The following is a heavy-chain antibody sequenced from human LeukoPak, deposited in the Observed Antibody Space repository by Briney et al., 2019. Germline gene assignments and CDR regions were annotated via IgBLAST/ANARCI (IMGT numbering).Heavy chain of an antibody. CDR3: ARETAPTYCSSTSCAEYFQH. J-gene: IGHJ1*01. V-gene: IGHV1-69*13. D-gene: IGHD2-2*01. CDR2: IIPIFGTA. CDR1: GVTFSSYA. Sequence: ASVKVSCKASGVTFSSYAISWVRQAPGQGLEWMGGIIPIFGTANYAQKFEGRVTISADESTSTAYMELSSLRSEDTAVYCCARETAPTYCSSTSCAEYFQHWGQGTLVTVSS.